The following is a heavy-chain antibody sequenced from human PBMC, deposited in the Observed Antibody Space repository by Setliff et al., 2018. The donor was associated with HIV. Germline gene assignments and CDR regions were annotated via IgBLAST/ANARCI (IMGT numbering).Heavy chain of an antibody. CDR2: IGGSGGSTI. J-gene: IGHJ6*02. CDR1: GFSFSSYA. V-gene: IGHV3-21*01. D-gene: IGHD2-15*01. CDR3: ARKLLTRPNYYGMDV. Sequence: PGGSLRLSCAANGFSFSSYAMSWVRQAPGKGLEWVSGIGGSGGSTIYYADSVKGRFTISRDNAKNSLYLQMSSLRAEDTAVYYCARKLLTRPNYYGMDVWGQGTTVTVSS.